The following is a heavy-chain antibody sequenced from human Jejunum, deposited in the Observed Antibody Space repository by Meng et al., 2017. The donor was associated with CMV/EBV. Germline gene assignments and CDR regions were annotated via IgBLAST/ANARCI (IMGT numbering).Heavy chain of an antibody. CDR1: GDSITSNTFY. J-gene: IGHJ5*02. CDR3: ARDCCSYRSWFDP. CDR2: IYSSGST. D-gene: IGHD2-2*01. Sequence: QLQLQGSGPGLVKPSATLSLTCTVSGDSITSNTFYWGWIRQPPGKGLEWIGSIYSSGSTYYNPSLKSRVTISIDTSKNQFSLKLTSVTAADTAVYYCARDCCSYRSWFDPWGQGTLVTVSS. V-gene: IGHV4-39*07.